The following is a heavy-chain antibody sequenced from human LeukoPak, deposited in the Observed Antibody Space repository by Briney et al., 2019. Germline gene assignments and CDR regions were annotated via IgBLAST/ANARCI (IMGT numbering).Heavy chain of an antibody. Sequence: GGSLRLSCAASGFTFINYAMTWVRQAPGKGLEWVSTISGSGGYTYYAESVKGRLITSRDNSKNTLYLQMNSLRVEDTAIYYCAKIEGGVRGFFDPWGQGTLVSVSS. CDR3: AKIEGGVRGFFDP. CDR1: GFTFINYA. D-gene: IGHD3-16*01. CDR2: ISGSGGYT. V-gene: IGHV3-23*01. J-gene: IGHJ5*02.